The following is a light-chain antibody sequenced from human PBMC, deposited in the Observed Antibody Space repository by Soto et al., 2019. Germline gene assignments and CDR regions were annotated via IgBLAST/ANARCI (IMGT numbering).Light chain of an antibody. Sequence: QSALTQPPSASGSPGQSVTISCTGTSSDVGGYNYVSWYQQHPGKAPKLMIYEVSKRPSGVPDRFSGSKSGNTASLTVSELQAEDEADYYFSSYAGSNNLVFGGGTKLTVL. J-gene: IGLJ3*02. CDR2: EVS. CDR1: SSDVGGYNY. CDR3: SSYAGSNNLV. V-gene: IGLV2-8*01.